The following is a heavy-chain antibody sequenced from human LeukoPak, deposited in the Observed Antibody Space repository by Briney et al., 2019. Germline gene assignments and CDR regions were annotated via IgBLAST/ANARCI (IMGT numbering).Heavy chain of an antibody. Sequence: PGGSLRLSCTIFGGTLSTYEFNWVRQAPGKRPEWISYMSRTADRIDHADSVKGRFTMSRDNAENSVYLQMNSLRVDDTAIYYCATRLPFTGYKNWGQGTLVTVSS. CDR1: GGTLSTYE. D-gene: IGHD5-24*01. CDR3: ATRLPFTGYKN. V-gene: IGHV3-48*03. CDR2: MSRTADRI. J-gene: IGHJ4*01.